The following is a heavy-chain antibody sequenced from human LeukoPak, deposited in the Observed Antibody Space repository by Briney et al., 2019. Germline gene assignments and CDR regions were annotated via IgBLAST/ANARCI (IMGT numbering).Heavy chain of an antibody. J-gene: IGHJ3*01. CDR2: TYYSGST. Sequence: SETLSLTCTVSGGSFSGYYWSWIRQTPGKGLEYIGYTYYSGSTNYNPSLKNRVTISVHTSKNQFSLKLNSVTAADTAVYYCARGQYYDFWSSWGQGTMVTVSS. V-gene: IGHV4-59*12. CDR1: GGSFSGYY. D-gene: IGHD3-3*01. CDR3: ARGQYYDFWSS.